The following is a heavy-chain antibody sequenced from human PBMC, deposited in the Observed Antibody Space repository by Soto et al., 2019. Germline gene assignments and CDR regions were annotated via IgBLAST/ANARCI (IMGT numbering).Heavy chain of an antibody. CDR1: GFTFGNYF. CDR2: ISSNGGRT. CDR3: AKDLHWYGMDV. V-gene: IGHV3-23*01. Sequence: EVQLLESGGGLVQPGESLSLSCAASGFTFGNYFMNWVRQAPGKGLEWVSDISSNGGRTHYADSVRGRFTISRDNSRNTLYLQMSSLRAEDTALYYCAKDLHWYGMDVWGQGTTVTVSS. D-gene: IGHD1-1*01. J-gene: IGHJ6*02.